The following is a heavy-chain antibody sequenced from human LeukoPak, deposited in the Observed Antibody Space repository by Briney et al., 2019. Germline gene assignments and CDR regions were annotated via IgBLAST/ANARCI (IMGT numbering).Heavy chain of an antibody. CDR3: AKDMAQTTLYFDY. V-gene: IGHV3-23*01. CDR1: GFIFSNYA. CDR2: ITGRDGST. Sequence: GSPRLSFSAPGFIFSNYAMSWVRQAPGKGLEWVSSITGRDGSTYYTHSVKGRLIISRHNYKNTLYFQMKSLRTDHTAVDYCAKDMAQTTLYFDYWGQGTLVTVSS. J-gene: IGHJ4*02. D-gene: IGHD1-1*01.